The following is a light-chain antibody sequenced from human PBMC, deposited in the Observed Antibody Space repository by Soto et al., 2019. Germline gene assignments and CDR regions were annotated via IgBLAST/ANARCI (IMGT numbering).Light chain of an antibody. J-gene: IGLJ7*01. Sequence: QSALTQPRSVSGSPGQSVTISCTGTSSDVGVYNYVSWYQQHPGKAPKLIIYDVTKRPSGVPDRFSGSKSANTASLIISGLQAADEADYYCGCCSYADSSSFRVLFGGGTQLTVL. V-gene: IGLV2-11*01. CDR2: DVT. CDR1: SSDVGVYNY. CDR3: CSYADSSSFRVL.